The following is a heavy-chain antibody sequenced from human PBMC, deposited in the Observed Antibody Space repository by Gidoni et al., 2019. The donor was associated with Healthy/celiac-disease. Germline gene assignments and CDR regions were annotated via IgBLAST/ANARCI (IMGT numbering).Heavy chain of an antibody. CDR1: GGPISSGGYY. CDR2: IYYSGST. CDR3: ARGVAWFGELSDLDY. J-gene: IGHJ4*02. V-gene: IGHV4-31*01. D-gene: IGHD3-10*01. Sequence: QVQLQESGPGLVKPSQTLSLTCTVSGGPISSGGYYWNWIRQHPGKGLEWIGYIYYSGSTYYNPSLKRQVTISVDTSKNQFSLKLSSVTAADTAVYYCARGVAWFGELSDLDYWGQGTLVTVSS.